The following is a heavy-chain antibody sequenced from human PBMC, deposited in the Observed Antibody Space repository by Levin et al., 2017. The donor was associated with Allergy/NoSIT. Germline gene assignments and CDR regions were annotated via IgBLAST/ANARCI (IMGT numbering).Heavy chain of an antibody. CDR2: ISSSSSYI. CDR3: ASWSSRGLVDG. Sequence: TSGGSLRLSCAASGFTFSSYSMNWVRQAPGKGLEWLSCISSSSSYIYYADSVKGRFTISRDNAKNSLYLQMNSLRAEDTAVYYCASWSSRGLVDGWGQGTLVTVSS. D-gene: IGHD3-16*01. J-gene: IGHJ4*02. V-gene: IGHV3-21*01. CDR1: GFTFSSYS.